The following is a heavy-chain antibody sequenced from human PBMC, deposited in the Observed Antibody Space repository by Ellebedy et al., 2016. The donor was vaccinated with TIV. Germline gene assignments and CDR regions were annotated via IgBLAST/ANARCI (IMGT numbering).Heavy chain of an antibody. CDR2: ISGGGDIT. J-gene: IGHJ4*02. V-gene: IGHV3-23*01. D-gene: IGHD3-16*01. CDR3: AKGSSSGFNYDRVGFEY. CDR1: GFTFGSFA. Sequence: GGSLRLSCAASGFTFGSFAMHWVRQAPGKGLEWLSVISGGGDITYHADSVKGRFTITRDNSKNTLYLQVDRLRAEGTAVYYCAKGSSSGFNYDRVGFEYWGQGTLVTVSS.